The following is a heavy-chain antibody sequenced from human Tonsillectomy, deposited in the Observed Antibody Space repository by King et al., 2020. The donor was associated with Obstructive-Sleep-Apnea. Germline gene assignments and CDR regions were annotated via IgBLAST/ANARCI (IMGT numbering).Heavy chain of an antibody. D-gene: IGHD2-21*01. J-gene: IGHJ4*02. Sequence: VQLVQSGAEVKKPGASVKVSCKASGYNFRRYGISWVRQAPGQGLEWVGWISGYNGDTHYAQKVQHRVTMTIDTSTSTVYMELTSLRSDDTAVYYCSRRDLGWAAPARYWGQGTLVTVSS. V-gene: IGHV1-18*01. CDR2: ISGYNGDT. CDR1: GYNFRRYG. CDR3: SRRDLGWAAPARY.